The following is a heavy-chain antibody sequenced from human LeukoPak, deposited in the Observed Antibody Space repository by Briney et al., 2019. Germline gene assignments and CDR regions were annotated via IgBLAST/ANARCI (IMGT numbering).Heavy chain of an antibody. CDR2: LSGSGGST. J-gene: IGHJ4*02. CDR3: AKNAAGIVLMIYAPLDS. Sequence: GGSLRLSCAASGFTFGMYAMNWVRQAPGKGLEWVSTLSGSGGSTYYADSVKGRFTISGDESKNTLSLQMNSLRPEDTAVYYCAKNAAGIVLMIYAPLDSWGQGTLVTVSS. CDR1: GFTFGMYA. D-gene: IGHD2-8*01. V-gene: IGHV3-23*01.